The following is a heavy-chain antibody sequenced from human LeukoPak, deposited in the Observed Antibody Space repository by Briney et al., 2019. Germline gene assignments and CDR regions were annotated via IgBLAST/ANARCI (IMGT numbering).Heavy chain of an antibody. V-gene: IGHV3-11*01. D-gene: IGHD3-22*01. J-gene: IGHJ4*02. CDR3: ARDGSYYDTSAFYSDN. Sequence: SGGSLRLSCAASGFTFSDFQMSWIRQAPGKGLEWLSDISDTGHSIRYADSVKGRFPISRDNAKKSLYLPLNRLRAEDTAVYYCARDGSYYDTSAFYSDNWGQGTLVTVSS. CDR2: ISDTGHSI. CDR1: GFTFSDFQ.